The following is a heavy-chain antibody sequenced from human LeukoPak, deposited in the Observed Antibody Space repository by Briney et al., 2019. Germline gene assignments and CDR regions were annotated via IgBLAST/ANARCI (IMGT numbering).Heavy chain of an antibody. Sequence: GASVKISCKASGYTFTSYYLQWVRQAPGQSLEWMGMINPSGGGTTFAQSFQGRVTMTRDMSTYTVYMELSSLRSEDTAVYYCVRETSTIMAVRTIGGLGYWGQGTLVAVSS. D-gene: IGHD2-21*01. CDR2: INPSGGGT. CDR3: VRETSTIMAVRTIGGLGY. J-gene: IGHJ4*02. CDR1: GYTFTSYY. V-gene: IGHV1-46*01.